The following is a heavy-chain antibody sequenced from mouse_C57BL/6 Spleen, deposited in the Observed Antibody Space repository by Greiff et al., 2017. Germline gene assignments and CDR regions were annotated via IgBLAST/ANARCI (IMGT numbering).Heavy chain of an antibody. V-gene: IGHV6-6*01. J-gene: IGHJ3*01. Sequence: EVKVEESGGGLVQPGGSMKLSCAASGFTFSDAWMDWVRQSPEKGLEWVADIRNKANNHATYYAESVKGRFTISRDDSKSSVYLQMNSLRAEDTGIYYYTPLWFAYWGQGTLVTVSA. CDR2: IRNKANNHAT. CDR1: GFTFSDAW. CDR3: TPLWFAY. D-gene: IGHD6-1*01.